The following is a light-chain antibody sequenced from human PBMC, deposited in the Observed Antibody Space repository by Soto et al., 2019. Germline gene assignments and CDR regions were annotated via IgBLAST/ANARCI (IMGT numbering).Light chain of an antibody. CDR1: QSISSS. CDR2: DAS. V-gene: IGKV1-5*01. Sequence: DIQMTQSPSTLSASVGDRVTITCRASQSISSSLAWYQQKPGKAPKLLIYDASTLESGVPLRFSGSGSGTEFILTISSLQPDDFATYYCQQYNTYSTFGQWTKVEIK. CDR3: QQYNTYST. J-gene: IGKJ1*01.